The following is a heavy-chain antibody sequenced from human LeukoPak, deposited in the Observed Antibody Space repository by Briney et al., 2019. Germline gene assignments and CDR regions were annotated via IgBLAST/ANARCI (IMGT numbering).Heavy chain of an antibody. CDR3: ARAQLEGPVGVLYYGMDV. V-gene: IGHV3-30*04. D-gene: IGHD1-1*01. CDR1: GFTFSSYA. Sequence: RGSLRLSCAASGFTFSSYALHWVRQAPGKGLEWVAVISYDGSNKYYADSVKGRFTISRDNSKNTLYLQMNSLRAEDTAVYYCARAQLEGPVGVLYYGMDVWGKGTTVTVSS. J-gene: IGHJ6*04. CDR2: ISYDGSNK.